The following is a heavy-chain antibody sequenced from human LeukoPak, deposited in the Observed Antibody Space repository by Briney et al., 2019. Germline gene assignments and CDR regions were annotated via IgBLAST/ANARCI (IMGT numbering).Heavy chain of an antibody. D-gene: IGHD3-16*01. CDR1: GGSISSNHYY. CDR2: IYYSGST. V-gene: IGHV4-39*07. CDR3: ARETSQKGAHYMDV. Sequence: SETLSLTCTVSGGSISSNHYYWGWIRQPPGKGLEWIGSIYYSGSTNYNPSLKSRVTISVDTSKNQFSLKLSSVTAADTAVYYCARETSQKGAHYMDVWGKGTTVTISS. J-gene: IGHJ6*03.